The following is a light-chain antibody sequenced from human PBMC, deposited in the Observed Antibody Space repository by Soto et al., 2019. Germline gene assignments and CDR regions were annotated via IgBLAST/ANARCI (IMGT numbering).Light chain of an antibody. J-gene: IGKJ3*01. CDR3: QNYKSAPFT. Sequence: DIQMTQSPSSLSASVGDRVTITCRASQDINDYLVWYQQKPGKVPKLLIYPASTLQSGVSSRFSGSGSGTDFTITSSSLQPEDVATYYCQNYKSAPFTFGPGTKVDI. V-gene: IGKV1-27*01. CDR1: QDINDY. CDR2: PAS.